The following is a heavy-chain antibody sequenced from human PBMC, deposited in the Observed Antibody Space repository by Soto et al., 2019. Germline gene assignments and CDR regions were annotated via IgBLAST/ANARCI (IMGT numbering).Heavy chain of an antibody. CDR1: GFTFDDYA. J-gene: IGHJ4*02. V-gene: IGHV3-9*01. Sequence: GGSLRLSCAASGFTFDDYAMHWVRQAPGKGLEWVSGISWNSGSIGYADSVKGRFTISRDNAKNSLYLQMNSLRAEDTALYYCARSMGYDSSGYYSDYWGQGTLVTVSS. CDR3: ARSMGYDSSGYYSDY. D-gene: IGHD3-22*01. CDR2: ISWNSGSI.